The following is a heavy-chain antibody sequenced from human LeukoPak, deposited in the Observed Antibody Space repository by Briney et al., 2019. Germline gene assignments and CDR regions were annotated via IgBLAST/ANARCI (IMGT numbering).Heavy chain of an antibody. CDR3: AREDGSGSYPSFDY. CDR2: INPNSGGT. V-gene: IGHV1-2*02. D-gene: IGHD1-26*01. J-gene: IGHJ4*02. Sequence: ASVKVSCKASGYTFTGYYMHWVRQAPGQGLEWMGWINPNSGGTNYAQKFQGRVTMTRDTSISTAYMELSRLRSDDTAVYYCAREDGSGSYPSFDYWGRGTLVTVPS. CDR1: GYTFTGYY.